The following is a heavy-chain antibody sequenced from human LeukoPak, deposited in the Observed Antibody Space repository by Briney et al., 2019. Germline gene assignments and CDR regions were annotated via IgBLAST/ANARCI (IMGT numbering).Heavy chain of an antibody. V-gene: IGHV3-30*18. CDR1: GFTFSDYG. D-gene: IGHD6-19*01. CDR2: ISYDGRSA. Sequence: GGSLRLSCAASGFTFSDYGMHWVRQAPGKGLDWLEVISYDGRSAYYADSVEGRFTISRDNSKNTLYLQMNSLRAGDTAVYYCAKDRYSSGWSRLDYWGQGTLVTVSS. CDR3: AKDRYSSGWSRLDY. J-gene: IGHJ4*02.